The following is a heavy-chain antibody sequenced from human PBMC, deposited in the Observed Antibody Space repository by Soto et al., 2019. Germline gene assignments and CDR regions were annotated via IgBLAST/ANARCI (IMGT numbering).Heavy chain of an antibody. CDR3: ARDAIGLHNYYYGMDG. J-gene: IGHJ6*02. CDR2: IYYSGST. CDR1: GGSISSGGYY. D-gene: IGHD2-21*01. V-gene: IGHV4-31*03. Sequence: KASETLSLTCTVSGGSISSGGYYLSWIRQHPGKGLEWIGYIYYSGSTYYNPSLKRRVTISVDTSKNQFSLKLSSVTAADTAVYYCARDAIGLHNYYYGMDGWGEGTKVTVSS.